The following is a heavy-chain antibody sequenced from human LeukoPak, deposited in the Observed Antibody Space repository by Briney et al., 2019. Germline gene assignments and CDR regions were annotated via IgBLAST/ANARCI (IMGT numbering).Heavy chain of an antibody. J-gene: IGHJ6*03. V-gene: IGHV4-34*01. CDR1: GGSFSPYY. D-gene: IGHD6-19*01. CDR3: ARDRGSGWYYYMDV. CDR2: INHSRST. Sequence: SETLSLTCAVYGGSFSPYYWSWIRQSPDKGLEWIGEINHSRSTNYNPSLKSRVTISVDTSKNQFSLKLSSVTAADTAVYYCARDRGSGWYYYMDVWGKGTTVTISS.